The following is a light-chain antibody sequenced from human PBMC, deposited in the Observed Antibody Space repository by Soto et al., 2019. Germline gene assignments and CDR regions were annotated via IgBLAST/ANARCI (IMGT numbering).Light chain of an antibody. Sequence: QSVLTQPPSVSGAPGQRVTISCTGSNSNIGAGYDVHWYQQLPGTAPKLLIYGNSNRPSGVPDRFSGSKSGTSASLAITGLQADDEADYYCQSYDSSLSGWVFGGGTKLTVL. CDR2: GNS. CDR1: NSNIGAGYD. CDR3: QSYDSSLSGWV. J-gene: IGLJ3*02. V-gene: IGLV1-40*01.